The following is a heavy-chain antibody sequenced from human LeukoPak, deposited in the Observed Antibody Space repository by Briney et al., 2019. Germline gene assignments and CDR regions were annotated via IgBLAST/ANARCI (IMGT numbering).Heavy chain of an antibody. CDR1: GFTLSDYY. CDR2: ISSSSSYI. CDR3: ARDRYILTGYYYFDY. V-gene: IGHV3-11*06. D-gene: IGHD3-9*01. Sequence: PGGTLGLLCAAIGFTLSDYYMSWIHQAPGKVLERISYISSSSSYINYADSVKGRFTISRDNAKNSLYLQMNSLRAEDTAVYYCARDRYILTGYYYFDYWGQGTLVTVSS. J-gene: IGHJ4*02.